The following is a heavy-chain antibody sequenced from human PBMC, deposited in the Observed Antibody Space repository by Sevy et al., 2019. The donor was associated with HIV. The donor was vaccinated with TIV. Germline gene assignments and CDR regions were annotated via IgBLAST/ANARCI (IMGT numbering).Heavy chain of an antibody. V-gene: IGHV4-59*01. CDR2: IYYSGST. Sequence: SETLSLTCTVSGGSISSYYWSWIRQPPGKGLEWIGYIYYSGSTNYNPSLKSRVTISVDTSKNQFSLKLGSVTAADTAVYYCARVGVGATTFFDYWGQGTLVTVSS. D-gene: IGHD1-26*01. CDR1: GGSISSYY. J-gene: IGHJ4*02. CDR3: ARVGVGATTFFDY.